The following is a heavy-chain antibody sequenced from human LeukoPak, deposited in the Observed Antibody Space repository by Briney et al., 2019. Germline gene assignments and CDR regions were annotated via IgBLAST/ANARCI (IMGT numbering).Heavy chain of an antibody. Sequence: PGGSLKLSCAASGFTVSTNYLSWVRQAPGKGLEWVSVIYAGGAAYYADYVKGRFTISRDTSNNTLILQMHSLGVEDTAVYYCARSTSYHFDSWGQGTLVTVSS. D-gene: IGHD2-2*01. CDR1: GFTVSTNY. J-gene: IGHJ4*02. CDR2: IYAGGAA. CDR3: ARSTSYHFDS. V-gene: IGHV3-53*01.